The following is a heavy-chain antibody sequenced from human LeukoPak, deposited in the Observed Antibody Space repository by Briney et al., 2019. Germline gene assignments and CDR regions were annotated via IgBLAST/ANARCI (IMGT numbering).Heavy chain of an antibody. Sequence: SSETLSLTCTISGGSITGSSYYWGWIRQSPGKGLEWIGNIYYSGSTYYNSSLKSRVTISIDTSKNHFSLRLTSVTASDTAVYFCTRGSYDVLTGRSTLGEYWGQGTPVAVSS. CDR2: IYYSGST. J-gene: IGHJ4*02. CDR1: GGSITGSSYY. V-gene: IGHV4-39*02. D-gene: IGHD3-9*01. CDR3: TRGSYDVLTGRSTLGEY.